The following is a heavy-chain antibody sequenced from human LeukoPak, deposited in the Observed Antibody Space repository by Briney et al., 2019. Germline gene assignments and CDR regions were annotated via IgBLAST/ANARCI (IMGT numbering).Heavy chain of an antibody. CDR2: ISGSGGSK. Sequence: GGSLRLSCAASGFTFSSYAMSWVRQAPGKGLEWVSAISGSGGSKYYADSVKGRFTISRDNSKNTLYLQMNSLRAEDTAVYYCAKISYPNNCSGGSCYAPHFDYWGQGTLVTVSS. CDR1: GFTFSSYA. D-gene: IGHD2-15*01. J-gene: IGHJ4*02. V-gene: IGHV3-23*01. CDR3: AKISYPNNCSGGSCYAPHFDY.